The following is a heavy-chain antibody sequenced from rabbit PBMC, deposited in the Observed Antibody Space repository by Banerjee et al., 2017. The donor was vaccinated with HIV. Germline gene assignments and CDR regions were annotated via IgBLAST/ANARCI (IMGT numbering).Heavy chain of an antibody. CDR2: IGVGTGST. CDR1: GFSLSSGYC. D-gene: IGHD4-1*01. J-gene: IGHJ3*01. V-gene: IGHV1S45*01. Sequence: QEQLEESGGGLVKPEGSLTLTCKASGFSLSSGYCMCWVRQAPGKGLEWIACIGVGTGSTYYANWAQGRFTISKTSSTTVTLQMTSLTAADTATYFCARMPWTIGWDQTLWGQGTLVTVS. CDR3: ARMPWTIGWDQTL.